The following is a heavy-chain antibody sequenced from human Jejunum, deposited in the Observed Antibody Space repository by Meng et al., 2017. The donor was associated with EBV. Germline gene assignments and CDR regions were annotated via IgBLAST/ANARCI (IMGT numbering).Heavy chain of an antibody. CDR1: GFTFSSYW. Sequence: VQLGESGGGLVQPGGSLRLSCAASGFTFSSYWMHWVRQAPGKGLLWVSRINGDGSGSNYADSVKGRFTISRDNAKNTLSLQMNSLRAEDTAVYYCVRDGDNWNFDYWGQGTLVTVSS. J-gene: IGHJ4*02. CDR2: INGDGSGS. D-gene: IGHD1-20*01. CDR3: VRDGDNWNFDY. V-gene: IGHV3-74*01.